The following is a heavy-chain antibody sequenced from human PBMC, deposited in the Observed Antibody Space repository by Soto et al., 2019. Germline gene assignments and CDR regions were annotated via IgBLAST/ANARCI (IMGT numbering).Heavy chain of an antibody. V-gene: IGHV1-18*01. CDR1: GYTFSNFG. J-gene: IGHJ4*02. Sequence: GASVKVSCKASGYTFSNFGLSWVRQAPGQGLEWMGWISPSNGQTIYAQNFHGRVTMTTDTSTATAHMELRSLISDDTAVYYCAIVIMVFGEGNLGSYFDYWGQGTRVTVSS. D-gene: IGHD3-3*01. CDR2: ISPSNGQT. CDR3: AIVIMVFGEGNLGSYFDY.